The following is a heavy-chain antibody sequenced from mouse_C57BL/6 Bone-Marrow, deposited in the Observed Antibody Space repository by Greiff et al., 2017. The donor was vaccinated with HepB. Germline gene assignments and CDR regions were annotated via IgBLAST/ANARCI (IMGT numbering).Heavy chain of an antibody. CDR1: GYTFTSYG. D-gene: IGHD4-1*01. J-gene: IGHJ2*01. CDR3: ARSLNWAFDY. CDR2: IYPRSGNT. V-gene: IGHV1-81*01. Sequence: QVQLKQSGAELARPGASVKLSCKASGYTFTSYGISWVKQRTGQGLEWIGEIYPRSGNTYYNEKFKGKATLTADKSSSTAYMELRSLTSEDSAVYFCARSLNWAFDYWGQGTTLTVSS.